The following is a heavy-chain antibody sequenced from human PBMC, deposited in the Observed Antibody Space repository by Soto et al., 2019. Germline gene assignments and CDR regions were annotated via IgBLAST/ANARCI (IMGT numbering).Heavy chain of an antibody. D-gene: IGHD3-22*01. V-gene: IGHV3-53*04. Sequence: PGGSLRLSCAASGFTVISNYMSWVRQAPGKGLEWVSVIYSGGSTYYADSVKGRFTISRHNSKNTLYLQMNSLRAEDTAVYYCARYSWGYYDSSGYLAPELYYYGIDVWGQGTTVTVSS. CDR2: IYSGGST. CDR1: GFTVISNY. J-gene: IGHJ6*02. CDR3: ARYSWGYYDSSGYLAPELYYYGIDV.